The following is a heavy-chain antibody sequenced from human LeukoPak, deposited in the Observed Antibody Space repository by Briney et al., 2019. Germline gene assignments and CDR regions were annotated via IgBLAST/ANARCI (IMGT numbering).Heavy chain of an antibody. V-gene: IGHV4-34*01. J-gene: IGHJ4*02. D-gene: IGHD2-21*02. Sequence: SETLSLTCAVYGVSFSGYYWSWIRQPPGKGLEWIGEINHSGSTNYNPSLKSRVTISVDTSKNQFSLKLSSVTAADTAVYYCARVPLYCGGDCYHFDYWGQGTLVTVSS. CDR2: INHSGST. CDR1: GVSFSGYY. CDR3: ARVPLYCGGDCYHFDY.